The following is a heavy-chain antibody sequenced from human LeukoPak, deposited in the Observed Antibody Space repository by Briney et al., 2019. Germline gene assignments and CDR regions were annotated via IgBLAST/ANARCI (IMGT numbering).Heavy chain of an antibody. V-gene: IGHV4-4*07. CDR1: GGSISSYY. CDR2: IYTSGST. D-gene: IGHD6-19*01. CDR3: ARELAAVANYYYYYYMDV. J-gene: IGHJ6*03. Sequence: PSETLSLTCTVSGGSISSYYWSWMRQPAGKGLEWIGRIYTSGSTNYNPSLKSRVTMSVDTSKNQFSLKLSSVTAADTAVYYCARELAAVANYYYYYYMDVWGKGTTVTVSS.